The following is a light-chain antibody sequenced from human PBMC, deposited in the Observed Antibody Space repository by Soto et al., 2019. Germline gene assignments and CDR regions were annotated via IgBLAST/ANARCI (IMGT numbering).Light chain of an antibody. V-gene: IGKV1-6*01. Sequence: AIQMTHSPSSLPASVGDRVTITCRASQGIRDDLAWYQQKPGRAPRLLIYDASTLADGVPSRFSGSGSGTDFTLIISNLPPEDFATYFCLQHSTYPFTFGQGTRLEIK. J-gene: IGKJ5*01. CDR3: LQHSTYPFT. CDR1: QGIRDD. CDR2: DAS.